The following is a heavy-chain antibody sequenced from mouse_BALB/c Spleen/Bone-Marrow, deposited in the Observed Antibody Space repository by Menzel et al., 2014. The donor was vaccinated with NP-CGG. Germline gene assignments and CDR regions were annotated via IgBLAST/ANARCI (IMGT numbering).Heavy chain of an antibody. CDR2: ISSGGSST. Sequence: EVMLVESGGGLVKPGGSLKLSCAASGFAFSSYDMSWVRQTPEKRLEWVAYISSGGSSTYYPDTVKGRFTISRDNAKNTLYLQMSSLKSEDTAMYYCARPLYYYGSSPFYAMDYWGQGTSVTVSS. V-gene: IGHV5-12-1*01. J-gene: IGHJ4*01. CDR1: GFAFSSYD. CDR3: ARPLYYYGSSPFYAMDY. D-gene: IGHD1-1*01.